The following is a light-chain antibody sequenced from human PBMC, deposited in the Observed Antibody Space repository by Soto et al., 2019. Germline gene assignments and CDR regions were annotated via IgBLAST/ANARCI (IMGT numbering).Light chain of an antibody. CDR3: TSYAGGNNV. CDR1: SSDVGGYNY. CDR2: EVN. V-gene: IGLV2-8*01. Sequence: QSALTQPPSASGSPGQSVTISCTGTSSDVGGYNYVSWYQQHPGKVPKLMISEVNKRPTGVPDRFSGSKSSNTASLAVTGVHDEDEAYYYCTSYAGGNNVFGNGTKVTVL. J-gene: IGLJ1*01.